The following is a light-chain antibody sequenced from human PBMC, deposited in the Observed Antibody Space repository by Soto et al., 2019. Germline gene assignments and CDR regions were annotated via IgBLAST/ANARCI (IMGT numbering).Light chain of an antibody. CDR2: DAS. Sequence: EIVLTQSPATLSLSPGERATLSCRASQSVSSYLAWYQQKPGQAPRLLIYDASNRATGIPARFSGSGSGTDFTLPIRSLEPEDFSVYYCQQRSHWPPLFTFGPGTKVDIK. J-gene: IGKJ3*01. CDR3: QQRSHWPPLFT. CDR1: QSVSSY. V-gene: IGKV3-11*01.